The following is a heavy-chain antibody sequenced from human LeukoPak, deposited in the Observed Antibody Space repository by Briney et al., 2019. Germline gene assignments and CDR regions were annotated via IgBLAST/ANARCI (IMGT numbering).Heavy chain of an antibody. D-gene: IGHD1-1*01. CDR3: ATTKQARRYFDY. CDR2: ISTSGGNT. V-gene: IGHV3-23*01. CDR1: GFTFSSNA. Sequence: GGSLRLSCAGSGFTFSSNALSWVRQAPGKGLEWVSAISTSGGNTYYADSVRGRFTISRDNSKNTLYLQMNTLRAEDTAVYYCATTKQARRYFDYWGQGTLSPSPQ. J-gene: IGHJ4*02.